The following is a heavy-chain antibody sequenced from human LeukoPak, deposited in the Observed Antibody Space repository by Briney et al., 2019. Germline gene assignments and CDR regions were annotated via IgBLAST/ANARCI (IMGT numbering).Heavy chain of an antibody. CDR2: ISYDGSNK. Sequence: PGGSLRLSCAASGFTFSSYAMHWVRQAPGKGLEWVAVISYDGSNKYYADSVKGRFTISRDNSKNTLYLQMNSLRAEDTAVYYCARESRDGSAGYWGQGTLVTVSS. V-gene: IGHV3-30-3*01. D-gene: IGHD5-24*01. CDR3: ARESRDGSAGY. CDR1: GFTFSSYA. J-gene: IGHJ4*02.